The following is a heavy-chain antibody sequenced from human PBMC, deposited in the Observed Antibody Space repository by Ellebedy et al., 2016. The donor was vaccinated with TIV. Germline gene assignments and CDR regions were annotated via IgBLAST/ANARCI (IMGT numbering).Heavy chain of an antibody. D-gene: IGHD1-1*01. J-gene: IGHJ4*02. V-gene: IGHV1-69*04. CDR3: ARVWNERLASDDNWNDKGDDY. CDR2: IIPILGIA. Sequence: ASVKVSCKASGGTFSSYAISWVRQAPGQGLEWMGRIIPILGIANYAQKFQGRVTITADKSTSTAYMELSSLRSEDTAVYYCARVWNERLASDDNWNDKGDDYWGQGTLVTVSS. CDR1: GGTFSSYA.